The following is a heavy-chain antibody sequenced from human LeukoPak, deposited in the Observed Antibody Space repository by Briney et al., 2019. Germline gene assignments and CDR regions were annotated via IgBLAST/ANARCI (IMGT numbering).Heavy chain of an antibody. CDR3: ARRYGSGSSLDY. J-gene: IGHJ4*02. D-gene: IGHD3-10*01. Sequence: SETLSLTCTVSGGSISSGDYYWSWIRQPPGKGLEWIGYIYYSGSTYYNPPLKSRVTISVDTSKNQFSLKLSSVTAADTAVYYCARRYGSGSSLDYWGQGTLVTVSS. V-gene: IGHV4-30-4*01. CDR2: IYYSGST. CDR1: GGSISSGDYY.